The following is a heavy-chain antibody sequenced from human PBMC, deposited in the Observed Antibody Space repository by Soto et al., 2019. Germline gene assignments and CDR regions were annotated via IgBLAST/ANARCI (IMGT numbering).Heavy chain of an antibody. J-gene: IGHJ4*02. CDR2: ISSTTNYI. CDR1: GFTFSRYS. Sequence: GSLRLSCAASGFTFSRYSMNWVRQAPGKGLEWVSSISSTTNYIYYADSMKGRFTVSRDNAKNSVYLEMNSLSAEDTAVYYCARESEDLTSNFDYWGQGTLVTVSS. V-gene: IGHV3-21*01. CDR3: ARESEDLTSNFDY.